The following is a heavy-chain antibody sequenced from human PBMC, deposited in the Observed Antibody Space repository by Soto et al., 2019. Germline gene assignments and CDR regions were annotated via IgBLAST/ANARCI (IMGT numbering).Heavy chain of an antibody. Sequence: QVQLVQSGAEVKKPGASVKVSCKASGYTFTSYYMHWVRQAPGQGLEWMGIINPSGGSTSYAQKFQGRVTMTRDTSTSTVYMELSSLRSEDTAVYYCARDRELELRPFIYYYYHGMDVWGQGTTVTVSS. CDR3: ARDRELELRPFIYYYYHGMDV. D-gene: IGHD1-7*01. V-gene: IGHV1-46*01. J-gene: IGHJ6*02. CDR2: INPSGGST. CDR1: GYTFTSYY.